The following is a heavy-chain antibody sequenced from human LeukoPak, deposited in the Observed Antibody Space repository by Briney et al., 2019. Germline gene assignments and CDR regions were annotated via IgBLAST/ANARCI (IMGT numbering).Heavy chain of an antibody. CDR2: IHYRGTT. D-gene: IGHD6-19*01. CDR3: ARAGSSGWYRNAFDI. V-gene: IGHV4-31*03. CDR1: GGSINSGGYF. J-gene: IGHJ3*02. Sequence: PSQTLSLTCSVSGGSINSGGYFWSWIRQHPGKGLEWIGCIHYRGTTYYNPSLKSRVTISIDTSENHFSLNVSSVTAADTAVYYCARAGSSGWYRNAFDIWGQGTLVTGSS.